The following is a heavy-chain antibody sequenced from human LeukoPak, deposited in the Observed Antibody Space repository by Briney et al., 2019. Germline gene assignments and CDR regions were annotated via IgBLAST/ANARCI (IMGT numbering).Heavy chain of an antibody. CDR3: ARGGLGVYDSSGDLDY. Sequence: SETLSLTCAVSGGSISSYYWSWIRQPPGKGLEWIGYIYYSGSTNYNPSLKSRVTISVDTSKNQFSLKLSSVTAADTAVYYCARGGLGVYDSSGDLDYWGQGTLVTVSS. V-gene: IGHV4-59*12. CDR2: IYYSGST. D-gene: IGHD3-22*01. J-gene: IGHJ4*02. CDR1: GGSISSYY.